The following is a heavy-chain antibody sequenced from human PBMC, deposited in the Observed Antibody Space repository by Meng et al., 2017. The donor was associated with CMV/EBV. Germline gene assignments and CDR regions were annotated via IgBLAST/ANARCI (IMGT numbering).Heavy chain of an antibody. J-gene: IGHJ6*02. CDR3: ARDPFPYYDFWSGYYHYYGMDV. CDR2: ISYDGSNK. Sequence: LSLTCAASGFTFSSYAMHWVRQAPGKGLEWVAVISYDGSNKYYADSVKGRFTISRDNSKNTLYLQMNSLRAEDTAVYYCARDPFPYYDFWSGYYHYYGMDVWGQGTTVTVSS. CDR1: GFTFSSYA. V-gene: IGHV3-30-3*01. D-gene: IGHD3-3*01.